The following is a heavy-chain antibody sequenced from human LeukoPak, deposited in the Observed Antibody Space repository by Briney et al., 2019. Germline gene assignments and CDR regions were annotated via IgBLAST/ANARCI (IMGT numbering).Heavy chain of an antibody. CDR2: IYSGGST. CDR1: GLTVSSNY. Sequence: GGSLRLSCAASGLTVSSNYMSWVRQAPGKGLEWVSVIYSGGSTYYADSVKGRFTISRDNSKNTLYLQMNSLRAEDTAVYYCAREGPRRAFDIWGQGTMVTVSS. V-gene: IGHV3-53*01. CDR3: AREGPRRAFDI. J-gene: IGHJ3*02.